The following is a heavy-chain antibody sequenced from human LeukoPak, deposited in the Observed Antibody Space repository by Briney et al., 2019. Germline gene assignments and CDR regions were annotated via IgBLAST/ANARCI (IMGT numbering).Heavy chain of an antibody. D-gene: IGHD3-9*01. CDR1: GGSISSGDYY. CDR2: IYYSGST. J-gene: IGHJ4*02. V-gene: IGHV4-30-4*01. CDR3: AREGGVMDDILTGYTTYYFDY. Sequence: PSQTLSLTCTVSGGSISSGDYYWSWIRQPPGNGLEWIGYIYYSGSTYYNPSLKSRVTISVDTSKNQFSLKLSSVTAADTAVYYCAREGGVMDDILTGYTTYYFDYWGQGTLVTVSS.